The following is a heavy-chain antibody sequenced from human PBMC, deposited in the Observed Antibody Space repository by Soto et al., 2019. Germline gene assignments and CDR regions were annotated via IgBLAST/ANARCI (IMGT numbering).Heavy chain of an antibody. J-gene: IGHJ4*02. CDR1: GYTFSNYG. CDR2: INAGNGNT. D-gene: IGHD3-16*02. Sequence: GASVKVSSKASGYTFSNYGVNWVRQAPGQRLEWMGWINAGNGNTKYSQKFQGRVTITRDTSASTASMVLSSLRSEDTAVYYCARFLWGSYRRQYYFDYWGQGTLVTVSS. CDR3: ARFLWGSYRRQYYFDY. V-gene: IGHV1-3*01.